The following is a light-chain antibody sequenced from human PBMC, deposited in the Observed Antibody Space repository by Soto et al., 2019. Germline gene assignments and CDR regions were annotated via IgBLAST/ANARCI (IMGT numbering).Light chain of an antibody. V-gene: IGLV2-23*01. J-gene: IGLJ2*01. CDR3: CAYAGSSTYVI. CDR1: SRDVGSYNL. Sequence: QSALTQPASVSGSPGQSLTISCTGTSRDVGSYNLVSWYQLHPGKAPKFIIYEGTKRPSGVSNRFSGSKSGNTASLTISGLQAEDEGDYYCCAYAGSSTYVIFGGGTKVTVL. CDR2: EGT.